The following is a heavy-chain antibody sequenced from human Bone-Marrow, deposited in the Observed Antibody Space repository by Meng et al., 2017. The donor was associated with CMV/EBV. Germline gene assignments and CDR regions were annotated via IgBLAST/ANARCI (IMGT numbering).Heavy chain of an antibody. J-gene: IGHJ4*02. Sequence: ETLSLTCTVSGGSISSGGYYWSWIRQAPGKGLEWVANIKQDGSEKYYVDSVKGRFTISRDNAKNSLYLQMNSLRAEDTAVYYCAREPDNLDYWGQGPRVTCYS. CDR3: AREPDNLDY. CDR1: GGSISSGGYY. CDR2: IKQDGSEK. D-gene: IGHD1-1*01. V-gene: IGHV3-7*01.